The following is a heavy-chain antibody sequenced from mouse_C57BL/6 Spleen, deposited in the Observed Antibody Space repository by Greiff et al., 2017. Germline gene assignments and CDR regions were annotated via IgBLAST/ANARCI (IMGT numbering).Heavy chain of an antibody. CDR3: ARVRQLEYDFDY. Sequence: VQLQQSGAELARPGASVKLSCKASGYTFTSYGIRWVKQRTGQGLEWIGEIYPRSGNTYYNEKFKGKATLTADKSSSTAYMELRSLTSEDSAVYVCARVRQLEYDFDYWGQGTTLTVSS. J-gene: IGHJ2*01. V-gene: IGHV1-81*01. D-gene: IGHD6-1*02. CDR1: GYTFTSYG. CDR2: IYPRSGNT.